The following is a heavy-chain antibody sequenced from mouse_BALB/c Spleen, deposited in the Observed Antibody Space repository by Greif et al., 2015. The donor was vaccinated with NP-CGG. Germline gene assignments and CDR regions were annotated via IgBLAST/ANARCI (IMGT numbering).Heavy chain of an antibody. Sequence: LQESGSELVRPGASVKLSCKASGYTFTSYWMHWVKQRHGQGLEWIGNIYPGSGSTNYDEKFKSKGTLTVDTSSSTAYMHLSSLTSEDSAVYYCTRSAYGSTEMDYWGQGTSVTVSS. V-gene: IGHV1S22*01. D-gene: IGHD1-1*01. J-gene: IGHJ4*01. CDR1: GYTFTSYW. CDR2: IYPGSGST. CDR3: TRSAYGSTEMDY.